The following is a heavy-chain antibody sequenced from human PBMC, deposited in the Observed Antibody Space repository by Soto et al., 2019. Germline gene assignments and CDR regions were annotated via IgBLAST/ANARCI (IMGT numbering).Heavy chain of an antibody. V-gene: IGHV3-30*03. CDR3: ATAHFIVVVPAATRGPSYGMDV. J-gene: IGHJ6*02. Sequence: GGSLRLSCAASGFTFSSYGMHWVRQAPGKGLEWVAVISYDGSNKYYADSVKGRFTISRDNSKNTLYLQMNSLRAEDTAVYYCATAHFIVVVPAATRGPSYGMDVWGQGTTVTVSS. D-gene: IGHD2-2*01. CDR1: GFTFSSYG. CDR2: ISYDGSNK.